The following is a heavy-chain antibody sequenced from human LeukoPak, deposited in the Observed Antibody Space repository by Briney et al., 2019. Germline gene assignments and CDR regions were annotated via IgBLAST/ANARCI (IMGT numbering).Heavy chain of an antibody. D-gene: IGHD3-10*02. CDR3: TTDPRVRGVTTYYYYGMDV. CDR1: GFTFSNAW. CDR2: IKSKTGGGTT. J-gene: IGHJ6*04. Sequence: GGSLRLSCAASGFTFSNAWMSWVRQAPGKGLEWVGRIKSKTGGGTTDYAAPVKGRFTISRDDSKNTLYLQMNSLKTEDTAVYYCTTDPRVRGVTTYYYYGMDVWGKGTTVTVSS. V-gene: IGHV3-15*01.